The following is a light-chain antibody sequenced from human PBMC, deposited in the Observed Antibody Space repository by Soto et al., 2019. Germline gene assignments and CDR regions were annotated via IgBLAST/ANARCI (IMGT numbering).Light chain of an antibody. Sequence: QSALTQPRSVSGSPGQSVTISCTGTSSDVGGYKYVSWYQQHPGNAPKVMIYDFSERPSGVPDHFSGSKSGNTASLTISGLHTEEETDYYCCSYAGSKIYVFGTGTKVTVL. J-gene: IGLJ1*01. CDR3: CSYAGSKIYV. V-gene: IGLV2-11*01. CDR2: DFS. CDR1: SSDVGGYKY.